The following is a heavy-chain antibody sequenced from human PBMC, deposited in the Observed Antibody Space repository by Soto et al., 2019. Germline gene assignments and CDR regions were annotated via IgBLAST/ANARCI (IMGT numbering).Heavy chain of an antibody. CDR3: AREATIFGVVRSTQAYYYGMDV. J-gene: IGHJ6*02. CDR2: IIPIFGTA. Sequence: SVKVSCKASGGTFSSYAISWVRQAPGQGLEWMGGIIPIFGTANYAQKFQGRVTITADESTGTAYMELSSLRSEDTAVYYCAREATIFGVVRSTQAYYYGMDVWGQGTTVTVSS. D-gene: IGHD3-3*01. V-gene: IGHV1-69*13. CDR1: GGTFSSYA.